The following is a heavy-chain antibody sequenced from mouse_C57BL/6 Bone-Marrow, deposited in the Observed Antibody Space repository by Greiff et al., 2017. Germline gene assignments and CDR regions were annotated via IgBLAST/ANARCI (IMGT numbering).Heavy chain of an antibody. Sequence: VQLQQPGAELVRPGTSVKLSCKASGYTFTSYWMHWVKQRPGQGLEWIGVIDPSDSYTNYNQKFKGKATLTVDTSSSTAYMQLSSLTSEDSAVYYCAREGDYDYAAWFAYWGQGTLVTVSA. CDR1: GYTFTSYW. V-gene: IGHV1-59*01. J-gene: IGHJ3*01. D-gene: IGHD1-1*01. CDR2: IDPSDSYT. CDR3: AREGDYDYAAWFAY.